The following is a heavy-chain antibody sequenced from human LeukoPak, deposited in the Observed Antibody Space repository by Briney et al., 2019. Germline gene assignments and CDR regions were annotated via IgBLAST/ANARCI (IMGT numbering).Heavy chain of an antibody. V-gene: IGHV4-59*01. D-gene: IGHD6-6*01. CDR1: GGSISSYY. CDR3: ARGGSSFWFSDY. CDR2: IYCSGST. J-gene: IGHJ4*02. Sequence: PSETLSLTCTVSGGSISSYYWSWIRQPPGKGLEWIGYIYCSGSTNYNPSLKSRVTISVDTSKNQFSLKLSSVTAADTAVYYCARGGSSFWFSDYWGQGTLVTVSS.